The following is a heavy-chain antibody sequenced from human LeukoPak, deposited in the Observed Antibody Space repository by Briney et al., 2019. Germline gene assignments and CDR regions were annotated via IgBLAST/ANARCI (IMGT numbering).Heavy chain of an antibody. CDR3: ARNYNGMSR. CDR2: INSDGRST. D-gene: IGHD1-26*01. Sequence: PGGSLRLSCVASGLTFTNYGMMWVRQAPGKGLVWVSYINSDGRSTTYADSVKGRFTISRDNAKNTLHLQMNSLRAEDTAMYYCARNYNGMSRWGQGTLVIVSS. V-gene: IGHV3-74*01. J-gene: IGHJ4*02. CDR1: GLTFTNYG.